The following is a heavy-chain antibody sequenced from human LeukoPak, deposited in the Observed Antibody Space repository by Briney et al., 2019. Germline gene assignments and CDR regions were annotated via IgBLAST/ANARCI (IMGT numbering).Heavy chain of an antibody. Sequence: SETLSLTCAVYGESFSGYYWSWIRQPPGKGLEWIGEINHSGSTNYNPSLKSRVTISVDTSKNQFSLKVSSVTAADTAVYYCARGRGRSRAFDIWGQGTMVTVSS. J-gene: IGHJ3*02. CDR1: GESFSGYY. CDR2: INHSGST. CDR3: ARGRGRSRAFDI. V-gene: IGHV4-34*01.